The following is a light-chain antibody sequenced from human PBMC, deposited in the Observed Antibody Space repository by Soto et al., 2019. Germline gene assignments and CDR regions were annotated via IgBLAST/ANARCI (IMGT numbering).Light chain of an antibody. CDR1: QSVSSY. CDR3: QRYSTWPPSYT. CDR2: RAS. Sequence: EIVMTQSPATLSVPPGGRATLSCRASQSVSSYLAWYQQRPGQPPRLLIYRASTRATGIPARFSGSGSGTEFSLTISSLQSEDSALYYCQRYSTWPPSYTFGQGTKLEI. J-gene: IGKJ2*01. V-gene: IGKV3-15*01.